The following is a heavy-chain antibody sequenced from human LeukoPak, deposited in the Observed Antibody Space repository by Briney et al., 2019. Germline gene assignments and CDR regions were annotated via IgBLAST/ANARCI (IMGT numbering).Heavy chain of an antibody. J-gene: IGHJ4*02. CDR3: AREAPRDGYNYCFDY. CDR1: GFGVNSNY. CDR2: IYSGGST. D-gene: IGHD5-24*01. Sequence: GGSLRLSCAASGFGVNSNYMNWVRQAPGKGLEWVSIIYSGGSTYYADSVKGRFTISRDNSKNTLYLQMNSLRAEDTAVYYCAREAPRDGYNYCFDYWGQGTLVTVSS. V-gene: IGHV3-53*05.